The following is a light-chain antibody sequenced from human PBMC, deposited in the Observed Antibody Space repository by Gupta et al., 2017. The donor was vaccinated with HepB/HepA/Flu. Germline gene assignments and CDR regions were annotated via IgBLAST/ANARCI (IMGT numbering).Light chain of an antibody. CDR2: DDS. Sequence: SYALTQPPSVSVASGKTATITCGGNNIGSKSVHWYQQKSGQAPVLVVYDDSVRPSGIPDRFSGSNSANTATLTINRVEAGDEADYYCQVWARSSDHVVFGGGTKVTVL. V-gene: IGLV3-21*03. CDR1: NIGSKS. J-gene: IGLJ2*01. CDR3: QVWARSSDHVV.